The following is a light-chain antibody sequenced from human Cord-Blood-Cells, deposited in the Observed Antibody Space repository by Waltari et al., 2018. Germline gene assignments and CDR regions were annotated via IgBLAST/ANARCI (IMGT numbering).Light chain of an antibody. Sequence: QSALTQPASVSGSPGQSITISCTGTSSDVGSYNLVSWYQQHPGKAPKLMIYEGSKRPSGVSNPFSGSKSGNTASLTISGLQAEDEADYYCCSYAGYVFGTGTKVTVL. V-gene: IGLV2-23*01. CDR2: EGS. CDR1: SSDVGSYNL. J-gene: IGLJ1*01. CDR3: CSYAGYV.